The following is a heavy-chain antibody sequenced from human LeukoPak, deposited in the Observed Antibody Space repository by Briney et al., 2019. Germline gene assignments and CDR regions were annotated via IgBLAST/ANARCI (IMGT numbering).Heavy chain of an antibody. D-gene: IGHD1-26*01. CDR3: ARQRAKPYYYYYGMDV. CDR2: IHSGDSNT. V-gene: IGHV5-51*01. J-gene: IGHJ6*02. Sequence: GESLKISCVGSGYRFSTYWIAWARQMPGKGLEWMGIIHSGDSNTVYSPSFQGQVTISADKSISTAYLQWSSLKASDTAMYYCARQRAKPYYYYYGMDVWGQGTTVTVSS. CDR1: GYRFSTYW.